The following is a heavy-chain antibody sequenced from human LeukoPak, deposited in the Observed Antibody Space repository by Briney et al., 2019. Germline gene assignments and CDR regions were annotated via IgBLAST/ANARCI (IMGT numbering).Heavy chain of an antibody. Sequence: SETLSLTCTVAGGSIRNNYWSWIRQPPGKGLEWIGYVYHSGTTTYNPSLKSRVTISLDTSKNQFSLNLTSVTAADTAMYYCARGNYLTFDFWGQGTLVSV. V-gene: IGHV4-59*08. D-gene: IGHD1-7*01. CDR3: ARGNYLTFDF. CDR1: GGSIRNNY. J-gene: IGHJ4*02. CDR2: VYHSGTT.